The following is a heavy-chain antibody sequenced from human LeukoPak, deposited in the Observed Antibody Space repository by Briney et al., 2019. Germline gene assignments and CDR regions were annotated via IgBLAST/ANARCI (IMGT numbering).Heavy chain of an antibody. CDR3: ARVPGSSSWLPGGY. J-gene: IGHJ4*02. V-gene: IGHV1-18*01. D-gene: IGHD6-13*01. Sequence: ASVKVSCKASGYTFTSYGISWVRQAPGQGLEWMGWISGYNGNTNYAQKLQGRVTMTTDTSTSTAYMELRSLRSDDTAVYYCARVPGSSSWLPGGYWGQGTLVTVSS. CDR2: ISGYNGNT. CDR1: GYTFTSYG.